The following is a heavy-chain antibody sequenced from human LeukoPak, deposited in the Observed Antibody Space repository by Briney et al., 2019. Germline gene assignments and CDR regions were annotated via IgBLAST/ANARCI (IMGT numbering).Heavy chain of an antibody. D-gene: IGHD3-9*01. CDR2: ISSSSSYI. J-gene: IGHJ4*02. V-gene: IGHV3-21*01. Sequence: PGGSLRLSCAASGFTFSNAWMNWVRQAPGKGLEWVSSISSSSSYIYYADSVKGRFTISRDNAKNSLYLQMNSLRAEDTAVYYCARGIHFDWLFYYWGQGTLVTVSS. CDR3: ARGIHFDWLFYY. CDR1: GFTFSNAW.